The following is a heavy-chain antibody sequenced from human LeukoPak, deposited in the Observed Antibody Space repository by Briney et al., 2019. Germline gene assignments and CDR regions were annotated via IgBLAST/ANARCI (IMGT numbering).Heavy chain of an antibody. J-gene: IGHJ2*01. Sequence: SETLSLTCAVYGGSFSGYYWSWIRQPPGKGLEWIGEINHSGSTNYDRSLKSRVTISVDTSKNQFSLKLSSVTAADTAVYYCATGWDPDWYFDLWGRGTLVTVSS. CDR3: ATGWDPDWYFDL. V-gene: IGHV4-34*01. D-gene: IGHD1-26*01. CDR1: GGSFSGYY. CDR2: INHSGST.